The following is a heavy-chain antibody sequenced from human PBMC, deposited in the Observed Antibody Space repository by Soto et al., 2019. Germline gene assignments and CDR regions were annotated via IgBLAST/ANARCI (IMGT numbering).Heavy chain of an antibody. CDR2: IMPHLNTA. Sequence: QEQLVQSGAEVKKPGSSVKVSCKASGGTFNNYAFSWVRQAPGQGLEWVGDIMPHLNTANHAQKFQGRVTITAHESKNTAYMELSSQRSDDTAIYYCASGKAATFAGVTGYYFYGMDVWAQGTTVTVSS. J-gene: IGHJ6*02. D-gene: IGHD3-16*01. CDR1: GGTFNNYA. CDR3: ASGKAATFAGVTGYYFYGMDV. V-gene: IGHV1-69*01.